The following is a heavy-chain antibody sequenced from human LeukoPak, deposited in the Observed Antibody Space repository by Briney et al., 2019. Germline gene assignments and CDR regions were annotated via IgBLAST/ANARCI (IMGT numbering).Heavy chain of an antibody. Sequence: GGSLRLSCAASGFTFSYYGMHWVRQAPGKGLEWVAFIRYDGNDKFYADSVKGRFTISKDTPRNTLYLQMNSLRTDDTAVYFCAKGEWQWLPYANWFDPWGQGTLVTVSS. CDR3: AKGEWQWLPYANWFDP. D-gene: IGHD6-19*01. CDR1: GFTFSYYG. J-gene: IGHJ5*02. CDR2: IRYDGNDK. V-gene: IGHV3-30*02.